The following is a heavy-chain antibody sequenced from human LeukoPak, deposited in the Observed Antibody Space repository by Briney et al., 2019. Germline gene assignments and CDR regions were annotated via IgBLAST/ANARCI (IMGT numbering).Heavy chain of an antibody. D-gene: IGHD1-26*01. J-gene: IGHJ4*02. Sequence: SETLSLTCSVSGGSISSDYWSWIRQPPGKGLEWIGEINHSGITNYNPSLKSRVTISVDTSKNQFSLKLSSVTAADTAVYYCARGRVVGATTPLGYWGQGTLVTVSS. V-gene: IGHV4-34*01. CDR1: GGSISSDY. CDR3: ARGRVVGATTPLGY. CDR2: INHSGIT.